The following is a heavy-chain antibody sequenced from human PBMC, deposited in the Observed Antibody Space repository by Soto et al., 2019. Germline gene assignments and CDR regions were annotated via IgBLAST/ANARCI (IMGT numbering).Heavy chain of an antibody. V-gene: IGHV1-69*12. CDR3: ARASDCISLTCDEWFDP. J-gene: IGHJ5*02. Sequence: QVQLVQSGAEVKKPGSSVKVTCKASGGTFSSDAISWVRQAPGQGLEWMGGIIPIFGTTKYAQKFQGRVTITADESTSTAYMELTSLKSADTAIYYCARASDCISLTCDEWFDPWGQGTLVTVSS. D-gene: IGHD2-2*01. CDR1: GGTFSSDA. CDR2: IIPIFGTT.